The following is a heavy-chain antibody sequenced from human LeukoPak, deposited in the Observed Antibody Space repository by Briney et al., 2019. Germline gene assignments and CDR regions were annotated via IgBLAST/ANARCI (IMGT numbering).Heavy chain of an antibody. V-gene: IGHV3-7*01. D-gene: IGHD6-13*01. CDR2: IKQDGSEK. Sequence: GGSLRLSCAASGFTFTTYWMTWVRQAPGKGLEWVANIKQDGSEKYYVDSVKGRFTISRDNAESSLYLQMSSLRAEDTAVYYCAILSDSSSWYLDGFDYWGQGTLVTVSS. CDR1: GFTFTTYW. J-gene: IGHJ4*02. CDR3: AILSDSSSWYLDGFDY.